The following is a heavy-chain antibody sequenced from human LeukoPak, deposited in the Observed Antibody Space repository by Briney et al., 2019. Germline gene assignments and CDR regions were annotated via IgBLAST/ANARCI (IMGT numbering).Heavy chain of an antibody. V-gene: IGHV4-38-2*02. Sequence: SETLSLTCTVSGYSISSGYYWGWIRQPPGKGLEWIGNIYHSGSTNYNPSLKSRVTMSVDTSKNQFSLKLSSVTAADTAVYYCARDWDTRPRVVGNWFDPWGQGTLVTVSS. CDR1: GYSISSGYY. CDR3: ARDWDTRPRVVGNWFDP. CDR2: IYHSGST. D-gene: IGHD5-18*01. J-gene: IGHJ5*02.